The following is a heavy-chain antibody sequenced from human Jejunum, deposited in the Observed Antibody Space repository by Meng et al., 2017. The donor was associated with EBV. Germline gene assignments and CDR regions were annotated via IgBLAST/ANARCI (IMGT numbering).Heavy chain of an antibody. CDR3: ARGGPDFGDYVPFDY. V-gene: IGHV4-30-2*01. J-gene: IGHJ4*02. CDR1: GDSITRGAYL. Sequence: LQGSGPGLLNPSGTLSLTCAVSGDSITRGAYLWSWIRQPPGKGLEWIGNIYHTGSTYYNPSLKSRVTISVDRSKNQFSLKLTSVTAADTAVYYCARGGPDFGDYVPFDYWGQGTLVTVSS. CDR2: IYHTGST. D-gene: IGHD4-17*01.